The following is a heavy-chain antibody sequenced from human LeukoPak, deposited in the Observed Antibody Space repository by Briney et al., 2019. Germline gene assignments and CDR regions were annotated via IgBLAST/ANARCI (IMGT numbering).Heavy chain of an antibody. Sequence: GGSLRLSCAASGFTFDDYGMGWVRQAPGKGLEWVSGINWNGGSTGYADSVKGRFTISRDNAKNSLYLQMNSLRAEDTALYYCARAEYYGSGSYPSFDPWGQGTLVTVSS. D-gene: IGHD3-10*01. V-gene: IGHV3-20*04. CDR3: ARAEYYGSGSYPSFDP. CDR2: INWNGGST. CDR1: GFTFDDYG. J-gene: IGHJ5*02.